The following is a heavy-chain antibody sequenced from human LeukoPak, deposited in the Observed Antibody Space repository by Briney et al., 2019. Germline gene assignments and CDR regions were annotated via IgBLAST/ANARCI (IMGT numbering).Heavy chain of an antibody. V-gene: IGHV3-9*01. Sequence: GGSLRLSCAASGFTFDDYAMHWVRQAPGKGLEWVSGISWNSGSIGYADSVKGRFTISRDNAKNSLYLQMNSLRAEDTAVYYCAKVRPTSSYYYYGMDVWGQGTTVTVSS. CDR2: ISWNSGSI. J-gene: IGHJ6*02. CDR3: AKVRPTSSYYYYGMDV. D-gene: IGHD2-2*01. CDR1: GFTFDDYA.